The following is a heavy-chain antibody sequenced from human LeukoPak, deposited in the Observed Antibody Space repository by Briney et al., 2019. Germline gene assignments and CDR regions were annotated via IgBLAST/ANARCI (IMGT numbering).Heavy chain of an antibody. D-gene: IGHD4-11*01. CDR2: INPNTAGT. CDR3: ATSAGDYRAGHYYYMGV. V-gene: IGHV1-2*02. Sequence: ASVKVCCKASGYTFTGYYFHWVRQAPGQGLEWMGWINPNTAGTNYAQKFLGGVTLTWDTSISTAYMELNRLTSDDTAVYYCATSAGDYRAGHYYYMGVWGKGTSVTVSS. J-gene: IGHJ6*03. CDR1: GYTFTGYY.